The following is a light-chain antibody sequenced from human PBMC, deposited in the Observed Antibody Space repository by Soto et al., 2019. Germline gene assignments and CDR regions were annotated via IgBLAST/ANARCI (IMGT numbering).Light chain of an antibody. Sequence: EIVMTQSPATLSVSPGERATLSCRASQSVSSNLAWYQQKPGQAPRLLIYGASTMATGIPARFSGSGSGTEFTLTISSLQSEDFAVYCCQQYNNWPPFTFGPGTKVDIK. CDR2: GAS. CDR3: QQYNNWPPFT. J-gene: IGKJ3*01. CDR1: QSVSSN. V-gene: IGKV3-15*01.